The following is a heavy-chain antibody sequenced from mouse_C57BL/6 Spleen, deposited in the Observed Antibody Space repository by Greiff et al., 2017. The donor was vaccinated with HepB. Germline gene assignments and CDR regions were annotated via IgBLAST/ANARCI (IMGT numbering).Heavy chain of an antibody. Sequence: VQLQQPGAELVMPGASVKLSCKASGYTFTSYWMHWVKQRPGQGLEWIGEIDPSDSYTNYNQKVKGKSTLTVDKSSSTAYMQLSSLTSEDSAVYYCARSDDPAWFAYWGQGTLVTVSA. CDR2: IDPSDSYT. CDR3: ARSDDPAWFAY. CDR1: GYTFTSYW. J-gene: IGHJ3*01. V-gene: IGHV1-69*01.